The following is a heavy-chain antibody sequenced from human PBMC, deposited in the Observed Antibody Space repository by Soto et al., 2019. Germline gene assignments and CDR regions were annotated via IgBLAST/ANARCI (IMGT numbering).Heavy chain of an antibody. CDR2: ISGSGGST. CDR1: GFTFSSYA. CDR3: APPGGIVATINY. Sequence: GGSLRLSCAASGFTFSSYAMSWVRQAPGKGLEWVSAISGSGGSTHYADSVKGGFTISRDNSKNTLYLQMNSLRAEDTAVYYCAPPGGIVATINYWGQGTLVTVSS. J-gene: IGHJ4*02. V-gene: IGHV3-23*01. D-gene: IGHD5-12*01.